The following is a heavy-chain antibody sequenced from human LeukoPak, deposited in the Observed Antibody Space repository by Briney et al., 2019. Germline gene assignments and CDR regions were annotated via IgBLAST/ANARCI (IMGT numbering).Heavy chain of an antibody. J-gene: IGHJ5*02. CDR3: ARGGPPITMIVVAPNYRFDP. Sequence: PSETLSLTCTVSGYSISSSYYWSWIRQPPGKGLEWIGEVNHSGSTNYNPSLRSRVTISVDTSKNQFSLKLSSVTAADTAVYYCARGGPPITMIVVAPNYRFDPWGQGTLVTVSS. D-gene: IGHD3-22*01. CDR2: VNHSGST. CDR1: GYSISSSYY. V-gene: IGHV4-38-2*02.